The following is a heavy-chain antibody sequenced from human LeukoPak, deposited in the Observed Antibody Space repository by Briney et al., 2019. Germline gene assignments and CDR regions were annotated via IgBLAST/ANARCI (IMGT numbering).Heavy chain of an antibody. Sequence: ASVKVSCKASVGTFNRYAISWARQAPGQGREWMGGIITIFGTANYAQKFQGRVTITTDESTSTAYMELSSLRSEDTAVYYCARMNDGYNWSDVWFDPWGQGTLVTVSS. V-gene: IGHV1-69*05. CDR2: IITIFGTA. D-gene: IGHD1-1*01. CDR3: ARMNDGYNWSDVWFDP. CDR1: VGTFNRYA. J-gene: IGHJ5*02.